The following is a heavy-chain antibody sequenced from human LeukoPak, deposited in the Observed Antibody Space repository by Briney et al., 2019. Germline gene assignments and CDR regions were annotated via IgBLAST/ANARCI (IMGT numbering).Heavy chain of an antibody. CDR2: ISAGGGT. V-gene: IGHV3-23*01. CDR3: AKRSSLNYFDS. CDR1: GFTFSNFG. Sequence: PGGSLRLSCAASGFTFSNFGMSWVRQAPGNGLEWVSAISAGGGTYYAGTVKGRFTISRDNSKNTLYLQMSSLRAEDTAVYYCAKRSSLNYFDSWGQGTLVTVSS. D-gene: IGHD3-16*01. J-gene: IGHJ4*02.